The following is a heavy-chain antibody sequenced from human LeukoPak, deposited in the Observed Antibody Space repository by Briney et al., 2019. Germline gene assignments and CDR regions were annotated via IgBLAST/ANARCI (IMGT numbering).Heavy chain of an antibody. J-gene: IGHJ4*02. V-gene: IGHV3-23*01. D-gene: IGHD3-22*01. CDR2: ISGSGGST. Sequence: GGSLRLSCAASGFTFSSSAMNWVRQAPGKGLEWVSAISGSGGSTNYTDSVKGRFTISRDNSKNTLYLQMNSLRAEDTAVYYCAKRTYYYDSSGYYHRIDHWGQGTRVTVSS. CDR3: AKRTYYYDSSGYYHRIDH. CDR1: GFTFSSSA.